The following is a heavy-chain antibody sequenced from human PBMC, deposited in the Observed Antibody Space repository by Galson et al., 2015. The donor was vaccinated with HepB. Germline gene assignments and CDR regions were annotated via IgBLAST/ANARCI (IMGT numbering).Heavy chain of an antibody. CDR2: ISYDGSNK. Sequence: SVRLSCAASGFTFSSYAMHWVRQAPGKGLEWVAVISYDGSNKYYADSVKGRFTISRDNSKNTLYLQMNSLRAEDTAVYYCARDYASSWYFNHYYGMDVWGQGTTVTVSS. CDR3: ARDYASSWYFNHYYGMDV. D-gene: IGHD6-13*01. V-gene: IGHV3-30*04. J-gene: IGHJ6*02. CDR1: GFTFSSYA.